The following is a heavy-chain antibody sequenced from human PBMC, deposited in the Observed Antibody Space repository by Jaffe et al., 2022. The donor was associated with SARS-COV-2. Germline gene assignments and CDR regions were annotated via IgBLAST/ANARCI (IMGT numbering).Heavy chain of an antibody. CDR1: GFTFTSSA. J-gene: IGHJ6*03. CDR3: AAARLSYYYYYMDV. D-gene: IGHD6-25*01. CDR2: IVVGSGNT. V-gene: IGHV1-58*01. Sequence: QMQLVQSGPEVKKPGTSVKVSCKASGFTFTSSAVQWVRQARGQRLEWIGWIVVGSGNTNYAQKFQERVTITRDMSTSTAYMELSSLRSEDTAVYYCAAARLSYYYYYMDVWGKGTTVTVSS.